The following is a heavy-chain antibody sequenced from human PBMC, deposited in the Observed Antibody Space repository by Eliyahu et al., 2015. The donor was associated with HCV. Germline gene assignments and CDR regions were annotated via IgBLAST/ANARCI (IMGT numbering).Heavy chain of an antibody. CDR3: TTDSGGPRRDDAFDI. J-gene: IGHJ3*02. V-gene: IGHV3-15*01. Sequence: EVQLVESGGGLVKPGGSLRLSCAASGFTFSNAWMSWVRQAPGKGLEWVGRIKSKTDGGTTDYAAPVKGRFTISRDDSKNTLYLQMNSLKTEDTAVYYCTTDSGGPRRDDAFDIWGQGTMVTVSS. D-gene: IGHD1-26*01. CDR1: GFTFSNAW. CDR2: IKSKTDGGTT.